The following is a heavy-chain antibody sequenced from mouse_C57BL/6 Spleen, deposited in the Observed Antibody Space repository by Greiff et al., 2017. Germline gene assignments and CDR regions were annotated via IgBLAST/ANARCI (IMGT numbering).Heavy chain of an antibody. J-gene: IGHJ4*01. Sequence: QVQLQQSGAELVKPGASVKISCKASGYAFSSYWMNWVKQRPGKGLEWIGQIYPGDGDTNYNGKFKGKATLTADKSSSTAYMQLSSLTSEDSAVYFCARVITTVVRDYWGQGTSDTVSS. V-gene: IGHV1-80*01. CDR1: GYAFSSYW. CDR2: IYPGDGDT. CDR3: ARVITTVVRDY. D-gene: IGHD1-1*01.